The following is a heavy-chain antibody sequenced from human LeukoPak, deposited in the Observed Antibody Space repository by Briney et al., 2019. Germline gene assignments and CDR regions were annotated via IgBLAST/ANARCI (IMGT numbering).Heavy chain of an antibody. Sequence: PGGSLRLSCAASGFTFSNSWMKWVRQAPGKGLEWVASIKQDGSERYYVDSVKGRFTISRDNAKNSLYLQMNSLRAEDTAVYYCTKDGDWAIDYWGQGTLVIVSS. CDR1: GFTFSNSW. CDR3: TKDGDWAIDY. J-gene: IGHJ4*02. D-gene: IGHD2-21*02. CDR2: IKQDGSER. V-gene: IGHV3-7*03.